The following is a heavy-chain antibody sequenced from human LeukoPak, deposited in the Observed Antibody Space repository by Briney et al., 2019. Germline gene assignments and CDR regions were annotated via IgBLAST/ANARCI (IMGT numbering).Heavy chain of an antibody. Sequence: VRXAPGXXLEWMGRIIPILGIANYAQKFQGRVTITADKSTSTAYMELSSLRSEDTAVYYCARVTSNWFDPWGQGTLVTVSS. CDR2: IIPILGIA. CDR3: ARVTSNWFDP. J-gene: IGHJ5*02. V-gene: IGHV1-69*04.